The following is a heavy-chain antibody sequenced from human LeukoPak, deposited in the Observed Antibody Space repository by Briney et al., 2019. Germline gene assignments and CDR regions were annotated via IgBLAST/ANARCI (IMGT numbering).Heavy chain of an antibody. D-gene: IGHD2-15*01. CDR3: ARVCRVWGRSQYIHVPTYYYYMDV. CDR2: INHSGST. CDR1: GGSISNYY. J-gene: IGHJ6*03. Sequence: SETLSLTCTVSGGSISNYYWSWIRQPPGKGLEWIGEINHSGSTNYNPSLKSRVTISVDTSKNQFSLKMSSVTAAATAVYYCARVCRVWGRSQYIHVPTYYYYMDVWGKGTTVTVSS. V-gene: IGHV4-34*01.